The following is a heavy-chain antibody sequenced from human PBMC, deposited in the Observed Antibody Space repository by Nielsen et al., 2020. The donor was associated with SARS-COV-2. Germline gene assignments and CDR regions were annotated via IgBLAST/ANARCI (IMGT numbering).Heavy chain of an antibody. D-gene: IGHD1-1*01. J-gene: IGHJ3*02. CDR1: GFTFSSYG. Sequence: GESLKISCAASGFTFSSYGMHWVRQAPGKGLEWVAVIWNDGSNKYYADSVKGRFTISRDNSKNTLYLQMNSLRAEDTAVYYCARDALNWEDDAFDIWGQGTMVTVSS. CDR2: IWNDGSNK. CDR3: ARDALNWEDDAFDI. V-gene: IGHV3-33*01.